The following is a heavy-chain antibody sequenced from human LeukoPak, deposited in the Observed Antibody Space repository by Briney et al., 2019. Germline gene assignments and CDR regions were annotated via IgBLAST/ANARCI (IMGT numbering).Heavy chain of an antibody. CDR3: AGLVGRYSSGLYYYYFDY. V-gene: IGHV4-4*02. D-gene: IGHD3-22*01. Sequence: SGTLSLTCTVSGDSINSLDLWSWVRQPPGKGLEWIGEMYLSGTTHSNPPVKSRVTISIDKSKNQFFLNLSSVTAADTAVYYCAGLVGRYSSGLYYYYFDYWGQGTLVTVSS. CDR1: GDSINSLDL. J-gene: IGHJ4*02. CDR2: MYLSGTT.